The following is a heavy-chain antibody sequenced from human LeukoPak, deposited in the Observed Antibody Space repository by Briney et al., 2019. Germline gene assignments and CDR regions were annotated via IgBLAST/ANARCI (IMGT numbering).Heavy chain of an antibody. D-gene: IGHD3-9*01. CDR1: GGSFSGYY. J-gene: IGHJ4*02. Sequence: PSETLFLTCAVYGGSFSGYYWSWIRQPPGKGLEWIGEINHSGSTNYNPSLKSRVTISVDTSKTQFSLKLSSVTAADTAVYYCAREAYYDILTGYPIGPYYFDYWGQGTLVTVSS. CDR2: INHSGST. CDR3: AREAYYDILTGYPIGPYYFDY. V-gene: IGHV4-34*01.